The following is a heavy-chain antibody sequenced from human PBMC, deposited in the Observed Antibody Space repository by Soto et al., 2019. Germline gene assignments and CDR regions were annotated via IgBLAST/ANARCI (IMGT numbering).Heavy chain of an antibody. Sequence: GSLRLSCTASGFNFSRFWTHWVRQVPGRGLVWVSHINSDGSRTSYADSVKGRFTISRDNAKNTLFLQMNSLRAGDTAVYYCARDLSSCSSARCYSFYYGMDLWGQGTTVTVSS. CDR3: ARDLSSCSSARCYSFYYGMDL. CDR1: GFNFSRFW. D-gene: IGHD2-2*01. CDR2: INSDGSRT. V-gene: IGHV3-74*01. J-gene: IGHJ6*02.